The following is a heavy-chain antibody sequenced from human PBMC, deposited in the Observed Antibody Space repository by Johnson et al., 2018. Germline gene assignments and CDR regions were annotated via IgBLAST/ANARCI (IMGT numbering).Heavy chain of an antibody. CDR1: GFTFSNYG. CDR2: ILYDGSNK. J-gene: IGHJ3*02. D-gene: IGHD3-16*01. CDR3: AKGLGGVVSTSDALDI. Sequence: QVQLVQSGGGVVQPGRSLRLSCAASGFTFSNYGMHWVRQAPGKGLEWVALILYDGSNKYYADSVKGRFSTSRENSKKTLYLQMNSLRAEDTAVYYCAKGLGGVVSTSDALDIWGQGTMVTVSS. V-gene: IGHV3-30*18.